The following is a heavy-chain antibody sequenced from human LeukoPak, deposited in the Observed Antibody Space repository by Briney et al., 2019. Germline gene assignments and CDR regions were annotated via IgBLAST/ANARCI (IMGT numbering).Heavy chain of an antibody. CDR3: AKKHSSSLYAYFDY. CDR1: GFTFSSYA. V-gene: IGHV3-23*01. Sequence: GGSLRLSCAASGFTFSSYAMSWVRQAPGKGLESVSTITGSGDTTYYADSVKGRFTISRDNSKNTLYLQMNSLRAEDTAVHYCAKKHSSSLYAYFDYWGQGTLVTVSS. CDR2: ITGSGDTT. J-gene: IGHJ4*02. D-gene: IGHD6-13*01.